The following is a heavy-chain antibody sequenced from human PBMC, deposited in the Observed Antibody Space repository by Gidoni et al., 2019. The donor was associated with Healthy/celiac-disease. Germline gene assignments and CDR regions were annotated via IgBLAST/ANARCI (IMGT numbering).Heavy chain of an antibody. CDR1: GGSFSGYY. J-gene: IGHJ4*02. Sequence: QVQLQQWGAGLLKPSETLSLTCAVYGGSFSGYYWSWIRQPPGKGLEWSGEINHSGSTNYNPSLKSRVTISVDTSKNQFSLKLSSVTAADTAVYYCARGYYGSGSPLFDYWGQGTLVTVSS. V-gene: IGHV4-34*01. CDR3: ARGYYGSGSPLFDY. D-gene: IGHD3-10*01. CDR2: INHSGST.